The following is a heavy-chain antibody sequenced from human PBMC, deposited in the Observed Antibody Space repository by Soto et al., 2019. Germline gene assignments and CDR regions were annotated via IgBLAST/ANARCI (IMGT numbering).Heavy chain of an antibody. CDR3: ARGEPETSYYYIDV. V-gene: IGHV1-69*13. Sequence: AASVKVSCKASGGTFSSYAISWVRQAPGQGLEWMGGIIPIFGTANYAQKFQGRVTITADASTNTTYMELSSLTSDDTAVYYCARGEPETSYYYIDVWGKGTPVTVSS. CDR2: IIPIFGTA. CDR1: GGTFSSYA. J-gene: IGHJ6*03.